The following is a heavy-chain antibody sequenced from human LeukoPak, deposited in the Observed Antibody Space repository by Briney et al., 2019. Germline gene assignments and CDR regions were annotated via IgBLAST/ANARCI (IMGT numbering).Heavy chain of an antibody. CDR2: INPKTGGT. V-gene: IGHV1-2*04. CDR1: GYTFTGFY. D-gene: IGHD2-15*01. CDR3: ARDFYQDGSGGFDY. J-gene: IGHJ4*02. Sequence: ASVKVSCKASGYTFTGFYMHWVRQAPGQGLEWMGWINPKTGGTNYAQKFQDWVTMTRDTSTNTVYMEVSRLRSDDVAVYYCARDFYQDGSGGFDYWGQGTLVTVSS.